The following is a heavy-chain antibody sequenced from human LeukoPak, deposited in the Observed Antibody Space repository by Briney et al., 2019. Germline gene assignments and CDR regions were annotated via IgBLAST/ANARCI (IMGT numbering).Heavy chain of an antibody. V-gene: IGHV4-34*01. Sequence: SETLSLTCAVYGGSFSGYYWSWIRQPPGKGLEWIGEINHSGSTNYNPSLKSRVTISVDTSKNQFSLKLSSVTAADTAVYYCARGLEFGELSYWGQGTLVTVSS. CDR2: INHSGST. D-gene: IGHD3-10*01. CDR3: ARGLEFGELSY. J-gene: IGHJ4*02. CDR1: GGSFSGYY.